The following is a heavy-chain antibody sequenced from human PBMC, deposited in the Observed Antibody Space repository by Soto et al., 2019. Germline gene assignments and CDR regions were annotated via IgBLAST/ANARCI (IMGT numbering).Heavy chain of an antibody. V-gene: IGHV4-59*13. CDR3: ARIWYIFGHHGFDL. CDR1: GASISDNS. Sequence: QVQLQESGPGLVKPSEALSLACNVSGASISDNSWTWIRQPPGKGLEWIGYVYKSGTTNYDPSLKSRVTLSLDTAKNQFFLWLSSVAAADTAVYYCARIWYIFGHHGFDLWGRGSLVTVAS. CDR2: VYKSGTT. D-gene: IGHD3-3*02. J-gene: IGHJ4*02.